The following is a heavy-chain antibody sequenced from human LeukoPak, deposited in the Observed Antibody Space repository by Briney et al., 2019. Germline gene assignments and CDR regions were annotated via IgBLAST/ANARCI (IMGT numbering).Heavy chain of an antibody. Sequence: ASVKVSCKASGYTFTSYYMYWVRQAPGQGLEWMGIINPSGGSTSYAQKFQGRVTMTRDTSTSTVYMELSSLRSEDTAVYYCARGGAPSIAAAGKDFDYWGQGTLVTVSS. V-gene: IGHV1-46*01. J-gene: IGHJ4*02. CDR3: ARGGAPSIAAAGKDFDY. CDR2: INPSGGST. D-gene: IGHD6-13*01. CDR1: GYTFTSYY.